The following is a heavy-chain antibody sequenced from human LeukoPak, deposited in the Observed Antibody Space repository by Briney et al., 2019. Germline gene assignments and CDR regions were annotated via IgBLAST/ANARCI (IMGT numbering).Heavy chain of an antibody. V-gene: IGHV4-31*03. CDR1: GGSISSGGYY. CDR3: AREAYCGGDCHSELGYYYYGMDV. CDR2: IYYSGST. D-gene: IGHD2-21*02. Sequence: SQTLSLTCTVSGGSISSGGYYWSWIRQHPGKGLEWIGYIYYSGSTYYNPSLKSRVTISVDTSKNQFSLKLSSVTAADTAVYYCAREAYCGGDCHSELGYYYYGMDVWGQGTTVTVSS. J-gene: IGHJ6*02.